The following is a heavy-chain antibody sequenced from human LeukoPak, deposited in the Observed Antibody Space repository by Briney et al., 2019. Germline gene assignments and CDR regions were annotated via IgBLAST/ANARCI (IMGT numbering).Heavy chain of an antibody. Sequence: ASVKVSCKTSGYTFTGNYMHWVRQAPGQGLEWMGWINPKSGDTKYAQKFQGRVTVTRDTSSSTSYLELSRLRSDDTAIYYCARSQHNTFDPWGRGPLVTVSS. D-gene: IGHD1-1*01. CDR2: INPKSGDT. V-gene: IGHV1-2*02. J-gene: IGHJ5*02. CDR3: ARSQHNTFDP. CDR1: GYTFTGNY.